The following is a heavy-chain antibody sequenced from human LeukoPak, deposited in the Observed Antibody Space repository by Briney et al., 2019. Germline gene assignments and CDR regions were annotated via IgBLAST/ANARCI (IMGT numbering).Heavy chain of an antibody. CDR2: VSYSGST. Sequence: SETLSLACTVSGGSISSYYWNWLRKPPGKGLEWIGYVSYSGSTNYNPSLKSRVTISVDTSKNQFSLKLNSVTAADTAVYYCARTGGYNSPFSFWGQGALVTVSS. CDR3: ARTGGYNSPFSF. V-gene: IGHV4-59*01. D-gene: IGHD5-24*01. J-gene: IGHJ4*02. CDR1: GGSISSYY.